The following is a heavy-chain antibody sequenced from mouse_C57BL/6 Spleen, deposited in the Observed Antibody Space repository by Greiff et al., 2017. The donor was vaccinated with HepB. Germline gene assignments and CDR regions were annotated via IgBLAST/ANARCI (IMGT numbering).Heavy chain of an antibody. CDR1: GYTFTNYW. Sequence: QVHVKQSGAELVRPGTSVKMSCKASGYTFTNYWIGWAKQRPGHGLEWIGDIYPGGGYTNYNEKFKGKATLTADKSSSTAYMQFSSLTSEDSAIYYCARTYYSNFYYAMDYWGQGTSVTVSS. J-gene: IGHJ4*01. CDR3: ARTYYSNFYYAMDY. V-gene: IGHV1-63*01. CDR2: IYPGGGYT. D-gene: IGHD2-5*01.